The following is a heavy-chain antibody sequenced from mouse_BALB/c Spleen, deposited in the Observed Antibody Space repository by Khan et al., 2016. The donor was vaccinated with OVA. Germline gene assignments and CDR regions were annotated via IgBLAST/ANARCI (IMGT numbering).Heavy chain of an antibody. V-gene: IGHV1-18*01. CDR3: ARDEGCY. J-gene: IGHJ4*01. CDR1: GYTFTEYT. CDR2: INPKNGVT. Sequence: VQLKESGPELVKPGASVKISCKTSGYTFTEYTLHWVKQSHGKSLEWIGVINPKNGVTTYNQKFKGKATLTVDKSSSTAYMEFRSLTSEDSAVYCCARDEGCYWGQGTSVTVSS.